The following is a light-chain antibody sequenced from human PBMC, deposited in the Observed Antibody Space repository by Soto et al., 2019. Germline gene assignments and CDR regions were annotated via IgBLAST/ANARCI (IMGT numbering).Light chain of an antibody. Sequence: QSGLTQPASVSGSPGQSITISCTGTSSDVGSRNLISWYQQYPGKAPKLIIFEASKRPSGVSNRFSGSKSGSTASLTISGLQAEDEADYYCCSHAGGSTYVFGTGTQLTVL. J-gene: IGLJ1*01. CDR2: EAS. CDR3: CSHAGGSTYV. CDR1: SSDVGSRNL. V-gene: IGLV2-23*01.